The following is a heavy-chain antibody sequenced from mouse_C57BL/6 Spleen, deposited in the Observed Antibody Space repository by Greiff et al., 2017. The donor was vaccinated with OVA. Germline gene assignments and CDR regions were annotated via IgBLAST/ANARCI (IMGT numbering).Heavy chain of an antibody. V-gene: IGHV5-4*01. Sequence: EVKLQESGGGLVKPGGSLKLSCAASGFTFSSYAMSWVRQTPEKRLEWVATISDGGSYTYYPDNVKGRFTISRDNAKNNLYLQMSHLKSEDTAMYYCARDLGLAYWYFDVWGTGTTVTVSS. CDR3: ARDLGLAYWYFDV. J-gene: IGHJ1*03. CDR2: ISDGGSYT. CDR1: GFTFSSYA. D-gene: IGHD4-1*01.